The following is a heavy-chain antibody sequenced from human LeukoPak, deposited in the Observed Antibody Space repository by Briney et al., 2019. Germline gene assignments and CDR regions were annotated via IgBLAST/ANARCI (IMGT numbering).Heavy chain of an antibody. J-gene: IGHJ4*02. CDR2: ISAYNGNT. CDR1: GYTFTSYG. D-gene: IGHD3-22*01. Sequence: ASVKVSCKASGYTFTSYGISWVRQAPGQGLEWMGWISAYNGNTNYAQKLQGRVTMTTDTSTSTAYMELRSLRSDDTAVYYCATLNYYDSSGYYSHAGLDYWGQGTLVTVS. CDR3: ATLNYYDSSGYYSHAGLDY. V-gene: IGHV1-18*01.